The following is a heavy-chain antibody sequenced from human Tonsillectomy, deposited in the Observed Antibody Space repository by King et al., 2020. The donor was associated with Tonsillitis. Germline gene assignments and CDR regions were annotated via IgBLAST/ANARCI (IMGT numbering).Heavy chain of an antibody. D-gene: IGHD1-14*01. CDR3: AKDRTGGLRYFDY. J-gene: IGHJ4*02. V-gene: IGHV3-9*01. Sequence: VQLVESGGGLVQPGRSLRLSCAASGFTFDDYAMHWVRQAPGKGLEWVSGINWSGGIRAYADSVKGRFTISRDNAKNFLFLYMNSLRPEDTALYYCAKDRTGGLRYFDYWDQGTLVTVSS. CDR1: GFTFDDYA. CDR2: INWSGGIR.